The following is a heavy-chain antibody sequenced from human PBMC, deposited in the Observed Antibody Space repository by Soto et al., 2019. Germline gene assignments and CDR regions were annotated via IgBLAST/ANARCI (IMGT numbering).Heavy chain of an antibody. V-gene: IGHV4-34*01. D-gene: IGHD1-20*01. CDR2: INHSGST. J-gene: IGHJ5*02. CDR3: ARGALTGTTLSRLDP. Sequence: PSETLSLTCAVYGGSFSGYYWSWIRQPPGKGLEWIGEINHSGSTNYNPSLKSRVTISVDTSKNQFSLKLSSVTAADTAVYYCARGALTGTTLSRLDPWGQGTLVTVSS. CDR1: GGSFSGYY.